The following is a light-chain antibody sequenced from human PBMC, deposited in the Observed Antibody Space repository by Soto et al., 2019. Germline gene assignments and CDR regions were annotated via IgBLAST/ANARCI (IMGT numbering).Light chain of an antibody. CDR2: AAS. V-gene: IGKV1-12*01. Sequence: MTQSPATLSVSPGERATLSCSASQSISSTYLARYQQKPGKAPKLLIYAASSLQSGVPSRFSGSGSGTHFTLTLSSLQPEDFATYYCQQANTFPLTFGQGTRLEIK. J-gene: IGKJ5*01. CDR3: QQANTFPLT. CDR1: QSISSTY.